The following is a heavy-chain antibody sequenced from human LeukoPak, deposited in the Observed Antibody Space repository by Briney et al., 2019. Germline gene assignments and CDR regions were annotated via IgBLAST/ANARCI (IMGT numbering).Heavy chain of an antibody. D-gene: IGHD3-22*01. Sequence: GGSLRLSCAASGFIFSSYSMSWVRQAPGKGLEWVSVITGSGGSTHYADSVKGRFTISRDKTKNTLYLQMNSLRAEDTAVYYCAKSAYYNASGYYREYYFDYWGQGTMVTVSS. V-gene: IGHV3-23*01. CDR3: AKSAYYNASGYYREYYFDY. CDR1: GFIFSSYS. J-gene: IGHJ4*02. CDR2: ITGSGGST.